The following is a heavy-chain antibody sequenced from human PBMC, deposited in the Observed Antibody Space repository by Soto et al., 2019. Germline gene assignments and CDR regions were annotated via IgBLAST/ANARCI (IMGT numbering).Heavy chain of an antibody. V-gene: IGHV3-7*01. D-gene: IGHD3-3*02. CDR1: GFTFSSYW. Sequence: GGSLRLSCAASGFTFSSYWMSWVRQAPGKGLEWVANIKQDGSEKYYVDSVKGRFTISRDNAKNSLYLQMNSLRAEDTAVYYCARDPSSLHFWSVASPLYYMDVWGKGTTVTVSS. J-gene: IGHJ6*03. CDR3: ARDPSSLHFWSVASPLYYMDV. CDR2: IKQDGSEK.